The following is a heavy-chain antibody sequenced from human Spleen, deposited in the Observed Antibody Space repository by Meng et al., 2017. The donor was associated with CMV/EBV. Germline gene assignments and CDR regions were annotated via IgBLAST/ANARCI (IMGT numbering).Heavy chain of an antibody. CDR3: ARGWRGDFWSGYLRTLDY. CDR2: SSESGFYT. D-gene: IGHD3-3*01. J-gene: IGHJ4*02. Sequence: GESLKISCAASGFTFNVYSMAWVRQAPGKGLEWVSISSESGFYTYHAESLKGRFTMSRDNAKNSLYLDLNSLRVEDTAVYYCARGWRGDFWSGYLRTLDYWGQGTLVTVSS. V-gene: IGHV3-21*06. CDR1: GFTFNVYS.